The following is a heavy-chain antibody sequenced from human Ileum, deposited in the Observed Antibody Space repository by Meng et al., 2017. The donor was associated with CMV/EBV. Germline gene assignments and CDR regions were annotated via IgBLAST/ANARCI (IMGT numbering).Heavy chain of an antibody. CDR1: NSDFSDYY. CDR3: ARNYGSGNWNFFHY. D-gene: IGHD3-10*01. CDR2: INNRAST. Sequence: QVLLQQWGAGQVKPAEALSLVCACHNSDFSDYYWTWIRQSQGKGLEWIGEINNRASTNYSPSLKSRVTISIDTSRNQFSLKLTSVTAADTAVYYCARNYGSGNWNFFHYWGQGTLVTVSS. V-gene: IGHV4-34*01. J-gene: IGHJ4*02.